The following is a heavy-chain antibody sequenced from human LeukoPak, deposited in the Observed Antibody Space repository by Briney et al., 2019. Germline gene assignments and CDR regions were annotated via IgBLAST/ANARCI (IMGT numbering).Heavy chain of an antibody. CDR2: ISDSGGIT. CDR1: GFTFSSYS. Sequence: VGSLRLSCAASGFTFSSYSMNWVRQAPGKGLEWVSGISDSGGITYYADSVKGRFTISRDNSKNTLYLQMNSLRAEDTAVYYCAKKSSGWRFDYWGQGTLVTVSS. V-gene: IGHV3-23*01. D-gene: IGHD6-19*01. CDR3: AKKSSGWRFDY. J-gene: IGHJ4*02.